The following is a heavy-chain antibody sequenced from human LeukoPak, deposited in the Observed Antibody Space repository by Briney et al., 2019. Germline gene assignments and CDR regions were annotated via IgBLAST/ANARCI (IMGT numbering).Heavy chain of an antibody. CDR1: GFILSDYY. CDR3: AKVTNTATGTPTLAIDY. D-gene: IGHD6-13*01. Sequence: GGSLRLSCAASGFILSDYYMSWIRQAPGKGLEWVSYISSTSSYTAYADSVKGRFTISRGNAKNSLYLQMNSLRAEDTAVYFCAKVTNTATGTPTLAIDYWGQGTLVTVSS. CDR2: ISSTSSYT. V-gene: IGHV3-11*05. J-gene: IGHJ4*02.